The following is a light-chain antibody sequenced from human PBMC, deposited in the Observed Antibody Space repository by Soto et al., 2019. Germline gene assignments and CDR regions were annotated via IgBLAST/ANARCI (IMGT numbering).Light chain of an antibody. Sequence: DIQMTQSPASLYVSGGERVTITCRALQTSSSYLNWYQHKPWSAPKRLIYAASTLQPGVPSRFSGSGFGTDYTLTISSLQPADFAIYYCQQTFRTPHTFGQGTKVDI. V-gene: IGKV1-39*01. CDR2: AAS. J-gene: IGKJ1*01. CDR1: QTSSSY. CDR3: QQTFRTPHT.